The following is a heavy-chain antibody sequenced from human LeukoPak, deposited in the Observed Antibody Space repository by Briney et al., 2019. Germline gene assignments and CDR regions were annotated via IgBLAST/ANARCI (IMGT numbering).Heavy chain of an antibody. D-gene: IGHD2-2*01. J-gene: IGHJ4*02. Sequence: GGSLRLSCAASGFTFSSYAMSWVRQAPGKGLEGVSAISGSGGSTYYADSVKGRFTISRDNSKNTLYLQMNSLRAEDTAVYYCAKSRIGCSSTSCYASYFDYWGQGTLVTVSS. CDR3: AKSRIGCSSTSCYASYFDY. CDR1: GFTFSSYA. V-gene: IGHV3-23*01. CDR2: ISGSGGST.